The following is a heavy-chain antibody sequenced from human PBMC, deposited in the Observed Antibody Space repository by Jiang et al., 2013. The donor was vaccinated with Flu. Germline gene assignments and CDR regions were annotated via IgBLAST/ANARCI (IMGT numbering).Heavy chain of an antibody. CDR2: IYYSGST. Sequence: GPGLVKPSQTLSLTCTVSGGSISSYYWSWIRQPPGKGLEWIGYIYYSGSTNYNPSLKSRVTISVDTSKNQFSLKLSSVTAADTAVYYCARHGYYDSSGYYVRGNWFDPWGQGTLVTVSS. J-gene: IGHJ5*02. V-gene: IGHV4-59*08. D-gene: IGHD3-22*01. CDR3: ARHGYYDSSGYYVRGNWFDP. CDR1: GGSISSYY.